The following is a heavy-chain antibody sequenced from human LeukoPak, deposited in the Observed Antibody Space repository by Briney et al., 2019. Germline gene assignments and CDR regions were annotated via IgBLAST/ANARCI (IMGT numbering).Heavy chain of an antibody. V-gene: IGHV4-39*07. CDR2: IYYSGST. CDR3: ARRGRYYYYMDV. D-gene: IGHD3-10*01. CDR1: GGSISSSTYY. J-gene: IGHJ6*03. Sequence: SQTLSLTCTVSGGSISSSTYYWGWIRQPPGKGLEWIGSIYYSGSTYYNPSLKSRVTISVDTSKNQFSLKLSSVTAADTAVYYCARRGRYYYYMDVWGKGTTVTVSS.